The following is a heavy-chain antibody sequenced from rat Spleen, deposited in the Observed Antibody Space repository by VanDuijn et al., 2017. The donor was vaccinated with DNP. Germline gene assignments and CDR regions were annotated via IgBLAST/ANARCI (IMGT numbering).Heavy chain of an antibody. D-gene: IGHD1-11*01. CDR1: GYSITSNY. J-gene: IGHJ2*01. CDR3: ARLEFGGYTYYFDY. V-gene: IGHV3-1*01. Sequence: EVQLQESGPGLVKPSQSLSLTCSVTGYSITSNYWGWIRKFPGNKMEWMGYISYSGNTSYNPSLKSRISITRDTSKNQFFLQLNSVTTEDTATYYCARLEFGGYTYYFDYWGQGVMVTVSS. CDR2: ISYSGNT.